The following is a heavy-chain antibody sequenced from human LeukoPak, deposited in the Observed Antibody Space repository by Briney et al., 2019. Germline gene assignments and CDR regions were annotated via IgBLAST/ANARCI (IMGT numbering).Heavy chain of an antibody. D-gene: IGHD4-17*01. J-gene: IGHJ6*03. CDR3: ARVGMTTVTTSIKYYYYYMDV. Sequence: PSETLSLTCTVSGASISGSGYYWGWIRQPPGKGLEWIGYIYYSGSTNYNPSLKSRVTISVDTSKNQFSLKLSSVTAADTAVYYCARVGMTTVTTSIKYYYYYMDVWGKGTTVTVSS. V-gene: IGHV4-61*08. CDR2: IYYSGST. CDR1: GASISGSGYY.